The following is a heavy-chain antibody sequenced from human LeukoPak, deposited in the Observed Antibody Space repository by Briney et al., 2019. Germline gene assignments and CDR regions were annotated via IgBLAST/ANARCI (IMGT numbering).Heavy chain of an antibody. D-gene: IGHD3-22*01. CDR3: ARTYYYDSSGYYPGYFDY. CDR2: MSSSGSTI. Sequence: GGSLRLSCAASGFTFSDYYMSWIRQAPGKGLEWVSYMSSSGSTIYYADSVKGRFTISRDNAKNSLYLQMNSLRAEDTAVYYCARTYYYDSSGYYPGYFDYWGQGTLVTVSS. CDR1: GFTFSDYY. V-gene: IGHV3-11*04. J-gene: IGHJ4*02.